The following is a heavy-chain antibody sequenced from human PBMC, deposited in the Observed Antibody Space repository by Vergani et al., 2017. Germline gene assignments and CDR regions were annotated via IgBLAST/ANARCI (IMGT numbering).Heavy chain of an antibody. Sequence: QVQLAESGGGRVQPGRSLRLSCAASGFSFSSLAIHWVRQAPGKGLEWVAVISNDGSKKYYADSVKGRFTISRENSKNTLDLQMNSLRTQDTAVYYCAKAGSVTSGRIQYNFDRDVWGKGTTVNVS. V-gene: IGHV3-30*18. CDR2: ISNDGSKK. CDR3: AKAGSVTSGRIQYNFDRDV. D-gene: IGHD3-10*01. J-gene: IGHJ6*03. CDR1: GFSFSSLA.